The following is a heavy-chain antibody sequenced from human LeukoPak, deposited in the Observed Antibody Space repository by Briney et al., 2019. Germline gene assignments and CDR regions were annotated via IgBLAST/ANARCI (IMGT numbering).Heavy chain of an antibody. D-gene: IGHD3-3*01. Sequence: GASVKVSCKASGYTFTSYGISWVRQAPGQGLEWMGWISAYNGNTNYAQKLQGRVTMTTDTSTSTAYMELRSLRSDDTAVYYCARSSIRFLEWFLPLSGYYYGMDVWGQGTTVTVSS. CDR2: ISAYNGNT. V-gene: IGHV1-18*01. CDR3: ARSSIRFLEWFLPLSGYYYGMDV. CDR1: GYTFTSYG. J-gene: IGHJ6*02.